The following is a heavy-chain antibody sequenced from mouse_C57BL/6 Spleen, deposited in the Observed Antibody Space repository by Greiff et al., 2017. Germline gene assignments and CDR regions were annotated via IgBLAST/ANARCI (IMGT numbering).Heavy chain of an antibody. CDR3: ARKNDYEYYFDY. CDR1: GYSFTGYY. D-gene: IGHD2-4*01. Sequence: EVKLQESGPELVKPGASVKISCKASGYSFTGYYMNWVKQSPEKSLEWIGEINPSTGGTTYNQKFKAKATLTVDKSSSTAYMQLKSLTSEDSAVYYCARKNDYEYYFDYWGQGTTLTVSS. CDR2: INPSTGGT. V-gene: IGHV1-42*01. J-gene: IGHJ2*01.